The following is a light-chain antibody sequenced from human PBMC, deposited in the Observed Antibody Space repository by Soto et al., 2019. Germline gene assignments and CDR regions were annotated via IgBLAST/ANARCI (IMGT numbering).Light chain of an antibody. V-gene: IGLV2-8*01. J-gene: IGLJ1*01. CDR2: EVS. Sequence: QSALTQPPSASGSPGQSVTISCTGTSGDIGAYIYVSWYQQHPGKAPKLMISEVSRRPSGVPERFSGSKSGNTASLTVSGLQADDEAHYYCSSYAGSNFFVFGTGTKATVL. CDR3: SSYAGSNFFV. CDR1: SGDIGAYIY.